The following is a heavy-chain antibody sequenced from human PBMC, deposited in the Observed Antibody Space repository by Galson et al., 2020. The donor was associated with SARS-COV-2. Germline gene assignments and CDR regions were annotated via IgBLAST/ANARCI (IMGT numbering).Heavy chain of an antibody. J-gene: IGHJ3*02. CDR3: ARVRYDFWSGFVFDAFDI. CDR2: IHPRDSDT. Sequence: GGSLRLSCKGSGYSFTNNWIGWVRQMPGQGLEWMGIIHPRDSDTRYSPSFEGQVTISADKSLTTTFLQWSSLKASDTAIYYCARVRYDFWSGFVFDAFDIWGQGTMVTVP. CDR1: GYSFTNNW. D-gene: IGHD3-3*01. V-gene: IGHV5-51*01.